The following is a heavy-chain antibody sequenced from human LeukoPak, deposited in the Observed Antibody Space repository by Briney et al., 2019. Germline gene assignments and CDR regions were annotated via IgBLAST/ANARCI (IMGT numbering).Heavy chain of an antibody. Sequence: PGGSLRLSCVASGFTFSSYEMNWVRQAPGKGLEWVSYISSSSSTIYYADSVKGRFTISRDNAKNLLYLQMNSLRAEDTAVYYCARDHHRRLYDSQARDTFDIWGQGTMVTVSS. J-gene: IGHJ3*02. CDR1: GFTFSSYE. CDR2: ISSSSSTI. V-gene: IGHV3-48*03. CDR3: ARDHHRRLYDSQARDTFDI. D-gene: IGHD3-22*01.